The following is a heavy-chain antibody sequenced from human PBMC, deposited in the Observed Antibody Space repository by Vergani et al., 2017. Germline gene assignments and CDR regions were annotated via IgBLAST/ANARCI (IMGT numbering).Heavy chain of an antibody. CDR3: ARDLVTVAGRYFDY. CDR1: GGSISSYY. Sequence: QVQLQESGPGLVKPSETLSLTCTVSGGSISSYYWSWIRQPPGKGLEWIGYIYYSGSTNSHPSLKSRVTLSVDTSKNQFSLKLSAVTAADTAGYYCARDLVTVAGRYFDYWGQGTLVTVSS. V-gene: IGHV4-59*01. J-gene: IGHJ4*02. D-gene: IGHD6-19*01. CDR2: IYYSGST.